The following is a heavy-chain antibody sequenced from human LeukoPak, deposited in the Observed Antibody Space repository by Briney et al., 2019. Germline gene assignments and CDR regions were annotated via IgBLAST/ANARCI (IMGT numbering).Heavy chain of an antibody. CDR1: GGSISSYY. CDR3: ARVGLYGSIVISGYSSSWRQNWFDP. D-gene: IGHD6-13*01. CDR2: IYYSGST. Sequence: SETLSLTCTVSGGSISSYYWSWIRQPPGKGLEWIGYIYYSGSTNYNPSLKSRVTISVDTSKNQFSLKLSSVTAADTAVYYCARVGLYGSIVISGYSSSWRQNWFDPWGQGTLVTVSS. J-gene: IGHJ5*02. V-gene: IGHV4-59*01.